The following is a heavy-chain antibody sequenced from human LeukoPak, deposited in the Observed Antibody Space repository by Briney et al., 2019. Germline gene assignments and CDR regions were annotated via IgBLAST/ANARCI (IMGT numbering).Heavy chain of an antibody. Sequence: SVKVSCKVFGGTFSSYAISWVRQAPGQGLEWMGGIIPIFGTANYAQKFQGRVTITADESTSTAYMELSSLRSEDTAVYYCAVVVPAEYYFDYWGQGTLVTVSS. J-gene: IGHJ4*02. V-gene: IGHV1-69*01. CDR2: IIPIFGTA. CDR3: AVVVPAEYYFDY. D-gene: IGHD2-2*01. CDR1: GGTFSSYA.